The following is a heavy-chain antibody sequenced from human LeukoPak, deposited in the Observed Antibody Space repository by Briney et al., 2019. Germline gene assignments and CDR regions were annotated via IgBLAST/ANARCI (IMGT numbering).Heavy chain of an antibody. CDR3: ATVSSFDSNFNSYF. CDR2: FDPENGEM. J-gene: IGHJ4*02. CDR1: GYTLTQLV. Sequence: GASAKVSCKVSGYTLTQLVIHWVRQAPGEGLEWMGGFDPENGEMIYAQKFQGRVTMSEDTSTDTAYMDLSSLRSEDTAMYYCATVSSFDSNFNSYFWGQGTLVTVSS. D-gene: IGHD3-22*01. V-gene: IGHV1-24*01.